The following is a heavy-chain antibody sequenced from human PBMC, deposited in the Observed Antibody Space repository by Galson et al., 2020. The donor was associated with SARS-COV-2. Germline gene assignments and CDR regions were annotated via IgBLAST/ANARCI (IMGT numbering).Heavy chain of an antibody. J-gene: IGHJ4*02. CDR1: EFSLTTSARC. CDR2: IEWDDDQ. CDR3: GRIIQVDGYNYGDY. V-gene: IGHV2-70*11. Sequence: SGPTQAKPTHTLIQTYTLSEFSLTTSARCGTWIRHPPWRALEWLTRIEWDDDQYYSPSLKTRRTISKDTSKHQVVLTITNMDPVDTATYVCGRIIQVDGYNYGDYWGQGTVVTVSS. D-gene: IGHD5-12*01.